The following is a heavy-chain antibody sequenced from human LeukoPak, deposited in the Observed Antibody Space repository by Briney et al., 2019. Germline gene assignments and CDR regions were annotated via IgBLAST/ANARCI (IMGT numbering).Heavy chain of an antibody. CDR2: INPNSGGT. V-gene: IGHV1-2*02. Sequence: ASVKVSCKASGYTFTGYYMHWVRQAPGQGLEWMGWINPNSGGTNYAQKFQGRVTMTRDTSINTAYMELSRLRSDDTAVYYCARDRYYDSSGYIDYWGQGTLVTVSS. D-gene: IGHD3-22*01. CDR3: ARDRYYDSSGYIDY. J-gene: IGHJ4*02. CDR1: GYTFTGYY.